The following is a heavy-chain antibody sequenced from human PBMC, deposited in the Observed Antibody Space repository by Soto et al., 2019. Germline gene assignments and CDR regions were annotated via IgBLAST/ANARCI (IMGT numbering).Heavy chain of an antibody. Sequence: GGSLRLSCATSGFTFSSYAMTWVRQAPGKGLEWVSVISGSAGSTYYADSVKGRFTISRDTSKNTLFLQMNSLRDEDTAVYYCARKAGLVSLYPPEFDPRGQGTLVSVS. CDR1: GFTFSSYA. J-gene: IGHJ5*02. V-gene: IGHV3-23*01. CDR2: ISGSAGST. CDR3: ARKAGLVSLYPPEFDP. D-gene: IGHD2-8*01.